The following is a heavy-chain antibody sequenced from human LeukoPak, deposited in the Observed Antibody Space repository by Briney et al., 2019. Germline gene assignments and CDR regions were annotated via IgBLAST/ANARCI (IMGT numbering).Heavy chain of an antibody. CDR2: INPNSGGT. CDR3: ARGYDYVWGSYRYAAIGY. CDR1: GYTFTGYY. J-gene: IGHJ4*02. V-gene: IGHV1-2*06. Sequence: ASVKVSCKASGYTFTGYYMHWVRQAPGQGLEWMGRINPNSGGTNYAQKFQGRVTMTRDTSTSTVYMELSSLRSEDTAVYYCARGYDYVWGSYRYAAIGYWGQGTLVTVSS. D-gene: IGHD3-16*02.